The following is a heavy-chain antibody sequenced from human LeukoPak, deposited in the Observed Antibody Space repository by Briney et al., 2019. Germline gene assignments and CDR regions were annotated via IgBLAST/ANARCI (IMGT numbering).Heavy chain of an antibody. Sequence: PGGSLRLSCAASGFTFSSYSMNWVRQAPGKGLEGVSSISSSSSYIYYADSVKGRFTISRDKAKNSLYLQMNSLRAEDTAVYYCARERPSIVVVVAATLDYWGQGTLVTVSS. CDR3: ARERPSIVVVVAATLDY. CDR1: GFTFSSYS. CDR2: ISSSSSYI. J-gene: IGHJ4*02. V-gene: IGHV3-21*01. D-gene: IGHD2-15*01.